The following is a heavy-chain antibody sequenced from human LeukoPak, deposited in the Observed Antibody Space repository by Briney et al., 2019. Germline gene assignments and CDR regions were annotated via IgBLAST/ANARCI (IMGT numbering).Heavy chain of an antibody. CDR3: ARDGYSAYYGMDV. D-gene: IGHD2-2*03. Sequence: ASVKVSCKASGYTFTGYYMHWVRQAPGQGLEWMGWINPNSGGTNYAQKFQGRVTITADKSTSTAYMELSSLRSEDTAVYYCARDGYSAYYGMDVWGQGTTVTVSS. CDR2: INPNSGGT. CDR1: GYTFTGYY. J-gene: IGHJ6*02. V-gene: IGHV1-2*02.